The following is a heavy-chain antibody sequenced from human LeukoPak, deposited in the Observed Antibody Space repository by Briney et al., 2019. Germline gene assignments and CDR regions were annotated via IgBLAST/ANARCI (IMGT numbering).Heavy chain of an antibody. CDR2: TNPNSGGT. Sequence: ASVNVSCKASGYTFTGYYIHWVRQAPGQGLDWMGWTNPNSGGTNYEQKFQGRVTMTRDTSISTAYMDLSRLRSDDTAVYYCARRHTNGWYYFDYWGQGTLVTVSS. D-gene: IGHD6-19*01. V-gene: IGHV1-2*02. CDR3: ARRHTNGWYYFDY. CDR1: GYTFTGYY. J-gene: IGHJ4*02.